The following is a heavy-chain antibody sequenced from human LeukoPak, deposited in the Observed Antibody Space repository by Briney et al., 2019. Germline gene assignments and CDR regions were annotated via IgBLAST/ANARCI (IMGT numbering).Heavy chain of an antibody. CDR3: AKAKKAYYDSNGNIFDY. CDR2: IGGSGDST. J-gene: IGHJ4*02. Sequence: GGSLRLSCAASGFTFSSYWMSWVRQAPGKGLEWVSGIGGSGDSTYYADSVEGRLTISRDNSKNTLFLQMNSLRAEDTAVYYCAKAKKAYYDSNGNIFDYWGQGTLVTVSS. CDR1: GFTFSSYW. V-gene: IGHV3-23*01. D-gene: IGHD3-22*01.